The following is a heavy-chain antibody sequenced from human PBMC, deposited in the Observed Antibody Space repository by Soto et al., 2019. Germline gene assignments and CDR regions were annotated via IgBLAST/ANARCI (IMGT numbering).Heavy chain of an antibody. Sequence: VQLVQSGAEVKKPGSSVKVSCKASGGTFSSYAITWVRQAPGQGLEWMGGIIPIFGTANYAQKFQGRVTITADESTSTAYMELSSLRSEDTAVYYCARDRAPSSGYYPYWFDPWGQGTLVTVSS. V-gene: IGHV1-69*12. D-gene: IGHD3-22*01. CDR2: IIPIFGTA. CDR1: GGTFSSYA. J-gene: IGHJ5*02. CDR3: ARDRAPSSGYYPYWFDP.